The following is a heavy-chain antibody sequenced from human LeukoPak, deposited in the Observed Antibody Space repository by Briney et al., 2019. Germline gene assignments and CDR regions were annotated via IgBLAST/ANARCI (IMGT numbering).Heavy chain of an antibody. Sequence: PSETLSLTCAVYGGSFSGYHWSWIRQPPGKGLEWIGEINHSGSTNYNPSLKSRVTISVDTSKNQFSLKLSSVTAADTAVYYCARRNYYGSGSYYIWGQGTLVTVSS. CDR1: GGSFSGYH. CDR2: INHSGST. J-gene: IGHJ4*02. D-gene: IGHD3-10*01. CDR3: ARRNYYGSGSYYI. V-gene: IGHV4-34*01.